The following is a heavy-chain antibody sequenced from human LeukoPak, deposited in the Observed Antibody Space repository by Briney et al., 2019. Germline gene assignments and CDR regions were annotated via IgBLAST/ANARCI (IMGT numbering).Heavy chain of an antibody. CDR3: ASTPCTPAGGNALDI. V-gene: IGHV5-51*01. D-gene: IGHD6-13*01. J-gene: IGHJ3*02. Sequence: GESLQISCKDSGYSFTNYWIAWVRPVPGKGREWMGLIFPADSDTRYSPSFQGQGTISADKSTSTAYLQWSSLKASDTAMYYCASTPCTPAGGNALDIWGQGTMISVSP. CDR2: IFPADSDT. CDR1: GYSFTNYW.